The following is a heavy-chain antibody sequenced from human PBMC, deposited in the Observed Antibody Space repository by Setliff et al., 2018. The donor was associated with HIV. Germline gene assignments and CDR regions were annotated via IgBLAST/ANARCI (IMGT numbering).Heavy chain of an antibody. CDR3: ARRWGFDY. D-gene: IGHD3-16*01. CDR1: GFTFSRYG. J-gene: IGHJ4*02. V-gene: IGHV3-30*04. Sequence: PGGSLRLSCAASGFTFSRYGMHWVRQAPGKGLEWVAFISYDGSKKYDADFVKGRFTISRDNSKNTLYLQMNSLTAADTSVYYCARRWGFDYWGQGTLVTVSS. CDR2: ISYDGSKK.